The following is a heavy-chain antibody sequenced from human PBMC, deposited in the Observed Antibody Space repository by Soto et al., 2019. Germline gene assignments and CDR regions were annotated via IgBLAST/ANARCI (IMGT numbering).Heavy chain of an antibody. CDR3: AHILKEMATIHFDY. D-gene: IGHD5-12*01. CDR1: GFSLSTSGVG. V-gene: IGHV2-5*02. J-gene: IGHJ4*02. Sequence: QITLKESGPPLVKPTQTLTLTCTFSGFSLSTSGVGVGWIRQPPGKALEWLALIYWDDDKRYSPSLKSRLTITKDTSKHQVVLTMNNMDPVDTATYDCAHILKEMATIHFDYWGQGTLVTVSS. CDR2: IYWDDDK.